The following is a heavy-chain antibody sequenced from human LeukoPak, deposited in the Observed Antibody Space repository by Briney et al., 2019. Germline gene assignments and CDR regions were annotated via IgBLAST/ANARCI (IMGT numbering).Heavy chain of an antibody. V-gene: IGHV4-39*01. Sequence: PSETLSLTCTVSGGSISSYYWSWIRQPPGKGLEWIGSIYYSGSTYYNPSLKSRVTISVDTSKNQFSLKLSSVTAADTAVYYCARYSSSWYIYYYYYMGVWGKGTTVTVSS. CDR1: GGSISSYY. J-gene: IGHJ6*03. CDR2: IYYSGST. CDR3: ARYSSSWYIYYYYYMGV. D-gene: IGHD6-13*01.